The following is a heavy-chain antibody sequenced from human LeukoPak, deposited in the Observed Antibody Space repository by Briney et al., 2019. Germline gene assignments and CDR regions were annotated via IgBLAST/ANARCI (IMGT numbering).Heavy chain of an antibody. CDR2: IYYSGNS. Sequence: SETLSLTCTVSGGSISSSRYYWVWIRQPPGKGLEWIGSIYYSGNSYYNPSLKSRVTMSVDTSKNQFSLKLSSVTAADTAVYYCASQGAYESSGYYLWGQGALVTVSS. V-gene: IGHV4-39*01. J-gene: IGHJ4*02. CDR1: GGSISSSRYY. D-gene: IGHD3-22*01. CDR3: ASQGAYESSGYYL.